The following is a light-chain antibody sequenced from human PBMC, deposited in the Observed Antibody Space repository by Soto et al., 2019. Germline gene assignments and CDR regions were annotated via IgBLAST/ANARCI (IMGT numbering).Light chain of an antibody. Sequence: QAVVTQPPSVSAAPGQKVTVSCSGSRSNIGNNYVSWYQHLPGTAPKLLIYDNDKRPSGIPDRFSASKSGTSATLDITGLQTGDEADYYCEAWDSHLSGGVFGGGTKVTVL. CDR2: DND. J-gene: IGLJ3*02. V-gene: IGLV1-51*01. CDR3: EAWDSHLSGGV. CDR1: RSNIGNNY.